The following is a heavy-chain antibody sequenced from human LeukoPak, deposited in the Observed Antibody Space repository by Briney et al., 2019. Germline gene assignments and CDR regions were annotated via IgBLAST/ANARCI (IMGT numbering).Heavy chain of an antibody. CDR3: ARDLPITGTNDY. CDR1: GFTFSSYA. CDR2: ISGSGGST. V-gene: IGHV3-23*01. D-gene: IGHD1-7*01. J-gene: IGHJ4*02. Sequence: GGSLRLSCAASGFTFSSYAMSWVRQAPGKGLEWVSAISGSGGSTYYADSVKGRFTISRDNAKNSLYLQMNSLRAEDTAVYYCARDLPITGTNDYWGQGTLVTVSS.